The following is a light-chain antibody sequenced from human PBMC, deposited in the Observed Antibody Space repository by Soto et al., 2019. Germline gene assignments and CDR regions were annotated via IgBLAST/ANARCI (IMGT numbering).Light chain of an antibody. CDR1: SSNIGSKT. J-gene: IGLJ1*01. CDR3: AAWGDSLNGYV. V-gene: IGLV1-44*01. CDR2: GSD. Sequence: SVLTQPPSASGTPGQRVTISCSGSSSNIGSKTVNWYQQLPGTAPKLLIYGSDQRPSGVPDRFSGSKSGTSASLAISGLQSGDEADYYCAAWGDSLNGYVFGTGTKVTVL.